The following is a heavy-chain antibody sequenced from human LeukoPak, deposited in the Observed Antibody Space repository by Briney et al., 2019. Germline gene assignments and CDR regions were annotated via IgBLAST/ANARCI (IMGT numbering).Heavy chain of an antibody. J-gene: IGHJ4*02. V-gene: IGHV4-34*01. Sequence: SQTLSLTCAVYGGSFSGYYWSCIRQPPGKWLEWIWEINHSGRNNYNPSLKSRVTISVDTSKNQFSLKLSSVTAADTAVYYCARDGRGGYNPFDYWGQGTLVTVSP. CDR1: GGSFSGYY. CDR3: ARDGRGGYNPFDY. D-gene: IGHD5-24*01. CDR2: INHSGRN.